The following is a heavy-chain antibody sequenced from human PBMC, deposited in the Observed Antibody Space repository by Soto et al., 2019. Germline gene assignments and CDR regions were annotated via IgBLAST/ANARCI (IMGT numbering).Heavy chain of an antibody. CDR3: XKXPGSTSN. J-gene: IGHJ4*02. CDR2: ISGSGGST. CDR1: GFTFSTYA. D-gene: IGHD1-7*01. V-gene: IGHV3-23*01. Sequence: EVPLLESGGGLVQPGGSLRLSCAASGFTFSTYAMSWVRQAPGKGLEWVSSISGSGGSTFYADSVKGRFTISRDNSKDTLYLQMNSLRAEDTAVXYCXKXPGSTSNWGQGTLVTVSS.